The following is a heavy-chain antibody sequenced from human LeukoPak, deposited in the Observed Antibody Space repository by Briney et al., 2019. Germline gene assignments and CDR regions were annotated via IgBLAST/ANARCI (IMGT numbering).Heavy chain of an antibody. CDR2: VYNSGST. Sequence: SETLSLTCTVSGGSISNYYWSWIRQPPGKGLEWLGYVYNSGSTHYNPSLKSRVTISVDTSKNQFSLKLSSVTAADTAVYYCASGGVYYYGSGSYYKNWGQGTLVTVSS. V-gene: IGHV4-59*12. CDR1: GGSISNYY. CDR3: ASGGVYYYGSGSYYKN. D-gene: IGHD3-10*01. J-gene: IGHJ4*02.